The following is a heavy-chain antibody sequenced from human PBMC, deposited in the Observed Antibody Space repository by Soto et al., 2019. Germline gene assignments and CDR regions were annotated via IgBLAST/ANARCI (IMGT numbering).Heavy chain of an antibody. V-gene: IGHV3-48*03. Sequence: GGSLRLSCAASGFTFSSYDINWVRQAPGKGPEWISHISSSGGIIYYADSVKGRFTISRDNAKNSLYLQMNSLRGEDTAVYYCAREGSVSSSDYYAYYYGMDVWGQGTTVTVSS. J-gene: IGHJ6*02. D-gene: IGHD3-10*01. CDR2: ISSSGGII. CDR3: AREGSVSSSDYYAYYYGMDV. CDR1: GFTFSSYD.